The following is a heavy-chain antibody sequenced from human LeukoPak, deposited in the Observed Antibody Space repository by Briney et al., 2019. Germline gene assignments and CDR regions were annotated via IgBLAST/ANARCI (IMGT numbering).Heavy chain of an antibody. CDR3: ARARRNDAFDI. CDR2: IKQDGSEK. CDR1: GFTFSSYW. J-gene: IGHJ3*02. D-gene: IGHD1-14*01. V-gene: IGHV3-7*01. Sequence: PGGSLRLSCAASGFTFSSYWMSWVRQAPGRGLEWVANIKQDGSEKYYVDSVKGRFTISRDNAKNSLYLQMNSLRAEDTAVYYCARARRNDAFDIWGQGTMVTVSS.